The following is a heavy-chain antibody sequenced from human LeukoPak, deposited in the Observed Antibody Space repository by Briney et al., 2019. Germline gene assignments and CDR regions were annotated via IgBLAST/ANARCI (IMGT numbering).Heavy chain of an antibody. Sequence: PSETLSLTCTVSGGSINNYYWSWLRQPPGKGLEWIGYIYYSGSTNYNPSLKSRVTISVDTSKNQFSLRLNSVTAADTAVYYCARYTYGHTCFDYWGQGTLVTVSS. V-gene: IGHV4-59*08. CDR2: IYYSGST. D-gene: IGHD5-18*01. CDR3: ARYTYGHTCFDY. CDR1: GGSINNYY. J-gene: IGHJ4*02.